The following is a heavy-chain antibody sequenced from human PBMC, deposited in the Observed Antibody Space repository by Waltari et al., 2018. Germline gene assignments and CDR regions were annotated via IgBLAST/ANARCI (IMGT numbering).Heavy chain of an antibody. V-gene: IGHV4-34*01. Sequence: QVQLQQWGAGLLKPSETLSLTCAVYGGSFSGYYWSWIRQPPGKGLEWIGEINHSGSTNYNPSLKSRVTISVDTSKNQFSLKLSSVTAADTAVYYCAGLMRVGAAPLIDYWGQGTLVTVSS. CDR3: AGLMRVGAAPLIDY. D-gene: IGHD1-26*01. J-gene: IGHJ4*02. CDR2: INHSGST. CDR1: GGSFSGYY.